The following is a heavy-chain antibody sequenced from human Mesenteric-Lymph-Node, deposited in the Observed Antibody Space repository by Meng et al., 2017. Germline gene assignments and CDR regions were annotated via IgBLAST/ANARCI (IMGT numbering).Heavy chain of an antibody. CDR1: GFTFSSYW. J-gene: IGHJ4*02. CDR3: ARSNYYGSDNFLNFEF. V-gene: IGHV3-74*01. Sequence: GESLKISCVVSGFTFSSYWMHWVRQAPGKGLVWVSRVNNDGSSAVYADSVRGRFTISRDNVENTLYLQMNSLRAEDTAVYYCARSNYYGSDNFLNFEFWGQGTLVTVSS. CDR2: VNNDGSSA. D-gene: IGHD3-10*01.